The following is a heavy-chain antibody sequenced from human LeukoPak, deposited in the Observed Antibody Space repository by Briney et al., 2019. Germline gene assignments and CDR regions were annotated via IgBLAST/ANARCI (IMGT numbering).Heavy chain of an antibody. V-gene: IGHV4-31*03. J-gene: IGHJ4*02. CDR2: IYYSGST. CDR3: ARGGYFDWSQYYFDY. Sequence: PSQTLSLTCTVSGGSISSGGYYWSWIRQHPGKGLEWIGYIYYSGSTYYNPSLKSRVTISVDTSKNQFSLKLSSVTAADTAVYYCARGGYFDWSQYYFDYWGQGTLVTVSS. D-gene: IGHD3-9*01. CDR1: GGSISSGGYY.